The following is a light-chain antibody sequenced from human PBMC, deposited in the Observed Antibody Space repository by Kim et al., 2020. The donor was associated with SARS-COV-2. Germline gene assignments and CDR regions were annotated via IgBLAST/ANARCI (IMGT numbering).Light chain of an antibody. V-gene: IGKV3-20*01. CDR3: QQYGRQWR. J-gene: IGKJ1*01. Sequence: EIVLTQSPGTLSLSPGERATLSCRASQSVSSSYLAWYQQKPGQAPRLLIYGASSRATGIPDRFSGSGSGTDFTLTISRLEPEDFAVYYCQQYGRQWRFGRGTKVDIK. CDR1: QSVSSSY. CDR2: GAS.